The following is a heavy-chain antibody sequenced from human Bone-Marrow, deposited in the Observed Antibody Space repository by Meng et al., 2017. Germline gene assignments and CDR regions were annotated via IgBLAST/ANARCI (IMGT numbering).Heavy chain of an antibody. CDR2: INPNSGGT. CDR1: GYTFTGYY. V-gene: IGHV1-2*02. D-gene: IGHD3-10*01. J-gene: IGHJ5*02. Sequence: ASVKVSCKASGYTFTGYYMHWVRQAPGQGLEWIGWINPNSGGTNYAQKFQGRVTMTRDTSISTAYMELSRLRSDDTAVYYCARSVLWFGELFLRNNWFDPWGQGTLVTVSS. CDR3: ARSVLWFGELFLRNNWFDP.